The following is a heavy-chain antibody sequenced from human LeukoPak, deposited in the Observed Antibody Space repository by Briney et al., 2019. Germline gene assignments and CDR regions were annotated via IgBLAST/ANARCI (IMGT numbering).Heavy chain of an antibody. J-gene: IGHJ5*02. CDR2: ISAYNGNT. Sequence: GASVKVSCKASGYTFTSYGISWVRQAPGQGLEWMGWISAYNGNTNYAQKLQGRVTMTTDTSTSTAYMELRSLRSDDTAVYYCARGLPRKVAARPENWFDPWGQGTLVTVSS. CDR1: GYTFTSYG. CDR3: ARGLPRKVAARPENWFDP. D-gene: IGHD6-6*01. V-gene: IGHV1-18*01.